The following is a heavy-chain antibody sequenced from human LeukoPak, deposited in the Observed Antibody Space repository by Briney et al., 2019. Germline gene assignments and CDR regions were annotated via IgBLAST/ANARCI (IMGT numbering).Heavy chain of an antibody. V-gene: IGHV4-34*01. CDR1: GGSFSGYY. CDR2: INHSGST. Sequence: SETLSLTCAVYGGSFSGYYWSWIRQPPGKGLEWIGEINHSGSTNYNPSLKSRVTISVDTSKNQFSLKLSSVTAADTAVYYCAREILSSSWYYFDYWGQGTLVTVSS. CDR3: AREILSSSWYYFDY. J-gene: IGHJ4*02. D-gene: IGHD6-13*01.